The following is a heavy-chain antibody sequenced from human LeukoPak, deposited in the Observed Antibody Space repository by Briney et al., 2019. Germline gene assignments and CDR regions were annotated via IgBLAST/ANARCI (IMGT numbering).Heavy chain of an antibody. CDR3: AKDSPAGVSMYYFDY. Sequence: SETLSLTCTVSGGSISSYYWGWIRQPPGKGLEWIGSIYYSGSTYYNPSLKSRVTISVDTSKNQFSLKLSSVTAADTAVYYCAKDSPAGVSMYYFDYWGQGTLVTVSS. CDR2: IYYSGST. V-gene: IGHV4-39*07. J-gene: IGHJ4*02. D-gene: IGHD3-10*01. CDR1: GGSISSYY.